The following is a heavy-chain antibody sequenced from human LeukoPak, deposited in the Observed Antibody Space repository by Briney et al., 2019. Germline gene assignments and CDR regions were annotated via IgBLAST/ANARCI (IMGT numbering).Heavy chain of an antibody. CDR1: GGSFSDYY. Sequence: SETLSLTCAVYGGSFSDYYWTWIRQPPGKGLEWIGEINHSGSTNYNPSLKSRVTISVDTSKNQFSLKLSSVTAADTAVYYCARGKRQLVKYYYYYYMDVWGKGTTVTVSS. V-gene: IGHV4-34*01. D-gene: IGHD6-13*01. J-gene: IGHJ6*03. CDR3: ARGKRQLVKYYYYYYMDV. CDR2: INHSGST.